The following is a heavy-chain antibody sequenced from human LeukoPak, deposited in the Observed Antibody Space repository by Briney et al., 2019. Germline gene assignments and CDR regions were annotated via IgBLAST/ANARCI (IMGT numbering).Heavy chain of an antibody. V-gene: IGHV3-7*01. Sequence: GSLRLSCAVAEFTFSDYWMTWVRQAPGKGLECLANIKPDVGETYYLDSVKGRFTISRDNAKNSLYLQMNSLRAEDTAVYYCTTDLNWANYWGQGTPVTVSS. J-gene: IGHJ4*02. CDR2: IKPDVGET. CDR1: EFTFSDYW. CDR3: TTDLNWANY. D-gene: IGHD7-27*01.